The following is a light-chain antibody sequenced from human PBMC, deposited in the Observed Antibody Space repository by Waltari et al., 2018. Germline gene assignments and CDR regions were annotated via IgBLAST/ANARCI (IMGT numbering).Light chain of an antibody. CDR3: QQYGSSPPIT. Sequence: EILLTQSPGILSSSLGERGTLSCRASQSVSSNYLAWYQQKPGQAPRLLIYGASSRATGIPDRFSGSVSGTDFTLTISRVEPEDFAVYYCQQYGSSPPITFGQGTRLEIK. J-gene: IGKJ5*01. CDR1: QSVSSNY. V-gene: IGKV3-20*01. CDR2: GAS.